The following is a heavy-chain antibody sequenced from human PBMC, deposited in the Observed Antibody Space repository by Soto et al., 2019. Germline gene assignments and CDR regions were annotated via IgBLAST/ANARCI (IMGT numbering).Heavy chain of an antibody. Sequence: SVKVSCKASGGTFSSYTISWVRQAPGQGLEWMGRIIPILGIANYAQKFQGRVTITADKSTSTAYMELSSLRSEDTAVYYCARVIVATEHDAYDIWGQGTMVTVSS. CDR2: IIPILGIA. J-gene: IGHJ3*02. CDR3: ARVIVATEHDAYDI. CDR1: GGTFSSYT. V-gene: IGHV1-69*02. D-gene: IGHD5-12*01.